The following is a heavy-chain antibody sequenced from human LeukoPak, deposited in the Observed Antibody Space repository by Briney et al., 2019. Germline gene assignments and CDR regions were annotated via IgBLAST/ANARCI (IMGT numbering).Heavy chain of an antibody. CDR2: IKQDGSEK. CDR1: GFIFSSYW. V-gene: IGHV3-7*01. Sequence: GGSLRLSCAASGFIFSSYWMSWVRQAPGKGLEWVANIKQDGSEKYYVDSVKGRFTISRDNAKNSLYLQMDSLRAEDTAVYYCARDKRGYSGYARAVLAFDIWGQGTMVTVSS. D-gene: IGHD5-12*01. CDR3: ARDKRGYSGYARAVLAFDI. J-gene: IGHJ3*02.